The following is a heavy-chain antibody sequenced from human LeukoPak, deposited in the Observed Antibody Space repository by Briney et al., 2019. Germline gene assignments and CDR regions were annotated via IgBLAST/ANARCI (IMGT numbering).Heavy chain of an antibody. CDR2: IYYSGSA. CDR3: ARESGGPHPVDY. V-gene: IGHV4-59*12. CDR1: GGSISGFY. J-gene: IGHJ4*02. D-gene: IGHD6-19*01. Sequence: PSETLSLTCTVSGGSISGFYWGWIRQPPGKGLEWIGFIYYSGSANYNPSLKSRVTMSVDTSKNQFSLKLSSVTAADTAVYYCARESGGPHPVDYWGQGTLVTVSS.